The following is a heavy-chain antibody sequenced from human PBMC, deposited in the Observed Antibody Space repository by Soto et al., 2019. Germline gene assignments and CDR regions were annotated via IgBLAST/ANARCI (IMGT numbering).Heavy chain of an antibody. V-gene: IGHV1-69*13. J-gene: IGHJ3*02. CDR2: IIPIFGTA. D-gene: IGHD3-22*01. CDR1: GGTFSSYA. CDR3: AREVDYYDSSGYSVPQAFDI. Sequence: SVKVSCKASGGTFSSYAISWVRQAPGQGLEWMGGIIPIFGTANYAQKFQGRVTITADESTSTAYMELSSLRSEGTAVYYCAREVDYYDSSGYSVPQAFDIWGQGTMVTVSS.